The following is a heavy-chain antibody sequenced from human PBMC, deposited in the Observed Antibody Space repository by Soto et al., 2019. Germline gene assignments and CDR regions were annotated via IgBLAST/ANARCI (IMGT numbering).Heavy chain of an antibody. Sequence: ASVKVSCKESGYTFTSYYMHWVLQAPGNGLDWMGIINPSGGSTSYAQKFQGRVTMTRDTSTSTVYMELSSLRSEDTAVYYCARGPFDSYGEDYYYGMDVWGQGTTVTVSS. CDR2: INPSGGST. CDR1: GYTFTSYY. J-gene: IGHJ6*02. V-gene: IGHV1-46*01. D-gene: IGHD5-18*01. CDR3: ARGPFDSYGEDYYYGMDV.